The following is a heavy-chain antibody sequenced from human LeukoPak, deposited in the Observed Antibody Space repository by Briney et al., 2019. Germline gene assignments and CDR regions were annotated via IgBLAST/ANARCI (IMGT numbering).Heavy chain of an antibody. Sequence: ASGKVSCKVSGYTLTELAMHGVRQSPGKGLEWMWGFDPEDGETIYAQKFQGRVTMTEDTSTDTAYMEMSSLRSEDTAVYYCATLHGEIYHYWGQGTLVTVSS. CDR2: FDPEDGET. V-gene: IGHV1-24*01. D-gene: IGHD5-24*01. J-gene: IGHJ4*02. CDR3: ATLHGEIYHY. CDR1: GYTLTELA.